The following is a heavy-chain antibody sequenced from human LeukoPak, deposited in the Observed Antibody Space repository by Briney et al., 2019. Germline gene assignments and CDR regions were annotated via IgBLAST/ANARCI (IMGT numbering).Heavy chain of an antibody. CDR1: YGSISGYY. CDR2: IHSSGSP. D-gene: IGHD6-13*01. CDR3: ARHWGVAAGPYYQYYYMDV. Sequence: SETLSLTCTVSYGSISGYYWSWIRQPPGKGVEWIAYIHSSGSPDHNASLKSLVTLSVGQSKNQFSLKLTSVTAEGTAVYYCARHWGVAAGPYYQYYYMDVWGRGTTVTVSS. V-gene: IGHV4-59*08. J-gene: IGHJ6*03.